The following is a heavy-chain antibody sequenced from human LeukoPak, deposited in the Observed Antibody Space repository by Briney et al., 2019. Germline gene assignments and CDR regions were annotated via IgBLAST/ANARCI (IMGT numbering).Heavy chain of an antibody. V-gene: IGHV4-59*01. Sequence: PSETLSLTCTVSGGSISSYYWSWIRQPPGKGLEWIGYIYYSGSTNYNPSLKSRVTISLDTSKNQFSLKLSSVTAADTAVYYCARGGHTAMALRYYYYYMDVWGKGTTVTVSS. J-gene: IGHJ6*03. CDR2: IYYSGST. D-gene: IGHD5-18*01. CDR1: GGSISSYY. CDR3: ARGGHTAMALRYYYYYMDV.